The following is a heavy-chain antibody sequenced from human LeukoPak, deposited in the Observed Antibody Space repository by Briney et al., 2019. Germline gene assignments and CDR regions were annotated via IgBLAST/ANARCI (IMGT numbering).Heavy chain of an antibody. Sequence: PGGSLRLSCAASGFTFSSYAMSWVRQAPGKGLEWVSAISGSGGSTYYADSVKGRFTISRDNSKNTVYLQMNSLRAEDTAVYYCANSFNDFYSSGYSIYWGRGTLVTVSS. CDR2: ISGSGGST. J-gene: IGHJ4*02. CDR1: GFTFSSYA. CDR3: ANSFNDFYSSGYSIY. V-gene: IGHV3-23*01. D-gene: IGHD3-22*01.